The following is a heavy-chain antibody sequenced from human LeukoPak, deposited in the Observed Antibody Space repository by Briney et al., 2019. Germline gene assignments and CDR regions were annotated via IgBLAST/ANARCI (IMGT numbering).Heavy chain of an antibody. V-gene: IGHV1-18*01. Sequence: ASVKVSCKASGYTFTSYGISWVRQAPGQGLEWMGWISAYNGNTNYAQKLQGRVTMTTDTSTSTAYMELRSLRSDDTAVYYCARDHPYYGILTGYPIHFDYWGQETLVTVSS. CDR2: ISAYNGNT. D-gene: IGHD3-9*01. J-gene: IGHJ4*02. CDR1: GYTFTSYG. CDR3: ARDHPYYGILTGYPIHFDY.